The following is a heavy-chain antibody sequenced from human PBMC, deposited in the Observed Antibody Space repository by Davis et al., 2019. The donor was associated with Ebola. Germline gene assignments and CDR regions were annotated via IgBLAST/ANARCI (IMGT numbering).Heavy chain of an antibody. V-gene: IGHV4-59*01. CDR3: ARVPTSGPRGYYFDY. D-gene: IGHD6-19*01. CDR2: IYYSGST. CDR1: GGSISSYY. J-gene: IGHJ4*02. Sequence: MPGGSLRLSCTVSGGSISSYYWSWIRQPPGKGLEWIGYIYYSGSTNYNPSLKSRVTISVDTSKNQFSLKLSSVTAADTAVYYCARVPTSGPRGYYFDYWGQGTLVTVSS.